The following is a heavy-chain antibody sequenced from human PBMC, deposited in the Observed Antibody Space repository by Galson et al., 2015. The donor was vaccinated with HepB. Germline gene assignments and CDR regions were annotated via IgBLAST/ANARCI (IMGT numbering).Heavy chain of an antibody. D-gene: IGHD5-24*01. V-gene: IGHV3-49*03. CDR1: GFTFGDYA. Sequence: SLRLSCAASGFTFGDYAMSWFRQAPGKGLEWVGFIRSKAYGGTTEYAASVKGRFTISRDDSKSIAYLQMNSLKTEDTAVYYCTRDPVDGYSNYYYYGMDVWGQGTTVTVSS. CDR2: IRSKAYGGTT. J-gene: IGHJ6*02. CDR3: TRDPVDGYSNYYYYGMDV.